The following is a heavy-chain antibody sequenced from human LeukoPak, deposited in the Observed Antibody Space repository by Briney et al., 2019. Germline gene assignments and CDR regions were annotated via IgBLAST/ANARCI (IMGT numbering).Heavy chain of an antibody. CDR2: ISSSGSTI. Sequence: KPGGSLRLSCAASGFTFSDYYMSWIRQAPGKGLEWVSYISSSGSTIYYADSVKGRFTISRDNAKNSLYLQMNSLRAEDTAVYYCARELQYGGNSPNPFDYWGKGTLVTVSS. J-gene: IGHJ4*02. V-gene: IGHV3-11*01. D-gene: IGHD4-4*01. CDR3: ARELQYGGNSPNPFDY. CDR1: GFTFSDYY.